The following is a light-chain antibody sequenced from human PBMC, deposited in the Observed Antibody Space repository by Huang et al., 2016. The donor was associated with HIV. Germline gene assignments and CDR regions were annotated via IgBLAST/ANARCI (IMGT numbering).Light chain of an antibody. V-gene: IGKV3-11*01. Sequence: EIVLTQSPATLSWSPGERATLSCRARQSVSSYLAWYQQKPGQAPRLLIYDASNRATGIQGRFSGSESGKDCTLTISSLEPEDFAGYYCQQRSNWPPYTGGQGTKLGIK. CDR2: DAS. CDR1: QSVSSY. J-gene: IGKJ2*01. CDR3: QQRSNWPPYT.